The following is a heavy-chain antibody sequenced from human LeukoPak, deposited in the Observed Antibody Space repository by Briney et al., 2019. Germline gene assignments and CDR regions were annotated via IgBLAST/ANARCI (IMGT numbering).Heavy chain of an antibody. CDR2: INPNSGGT. Sequence: ASVKVSCKASGYSFTGYYIHWVGQAPGQGLEWMGWINPNSGGTNYEQKFEGRVTMTRDTSISTAYMELSRLRSDDTAVYYCGRTSTYDSPGSDYWGQGTLVTVSS. CDR3: GRTSTYDSPGSDY. D-gene: IGHD5-12*01. V-gene: IGHV1-2*02. J-gene: IGHJ4*02. CDR1: GYSFTGYY.